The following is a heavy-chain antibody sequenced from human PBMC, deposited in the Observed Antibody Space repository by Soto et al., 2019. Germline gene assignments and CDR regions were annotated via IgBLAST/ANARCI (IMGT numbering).Heavy chain of an antibody. V-gene: IGHV4-4*02. CDR3: ARGNRGYDY. D-gene: IGHD5-12*01. J-gene: IGHJ4*02. Sequence: SETLSLTCAVSGDSISSDKWWSWVRQPPRKGLEWIGEIHHSGNSNYNPSLKSRVIISVDKSKNQFSLNLSSVTDADTAVYYCARGNRGYDYWGQGTLVTV. CDR1: GDSISSDKW. CDR2: IHHSGNS.